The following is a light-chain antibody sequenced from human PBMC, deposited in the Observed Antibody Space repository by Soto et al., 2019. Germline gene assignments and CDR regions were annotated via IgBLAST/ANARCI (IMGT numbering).Light chain of an antibody. CDR1: QSISSSY. V-gene: IGKV3-20*01. CDR3: HQFGNSPPLT. Sequence: EIVLTQSPGTLSLSPGERATLSCRTSQSISSSYLAWYQHKLGQAPRLLIYGAASRATGIPDRFSGSGSGTDFTLTISRLEPEDFAVYYCHQFGNSPPLTFGGGTKVEIK. J-gene: IGKJ4*01. CDR2: GAA.